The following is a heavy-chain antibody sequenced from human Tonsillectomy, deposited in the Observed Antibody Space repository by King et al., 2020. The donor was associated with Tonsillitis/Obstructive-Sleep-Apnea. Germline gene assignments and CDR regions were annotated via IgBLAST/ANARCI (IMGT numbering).Heavy chain of an antibody. CDR1: GYTFTGYY. J-gene: IGHJ4*02. CDR3: ARVVLAYCGGDCYRYFDY. D-gene: IGHD2-21*02. Sequence: VQLVESGAEVKKPGASVKVSCKASGYTFTGYYMHWVRQAPGQGLEWMGWINPNSGGTNYAQKFQGRVTMTRDTSISTAYMELSRLRSDDTAVYYCARVVLAYCGGDCYRYFDYWRQGTLVTVSS. CDR2: INPNSGGT. V-gene: IGHV1-2*02.